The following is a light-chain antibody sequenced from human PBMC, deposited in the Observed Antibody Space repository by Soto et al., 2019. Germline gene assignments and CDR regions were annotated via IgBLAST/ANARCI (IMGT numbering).Light chain of an antibody. CDR2: DAS. V-gene: IGKV3-11*01. CDR1: RSVSSY. J-gene: IGKJ5*01. Sequence: ETVMTHSPATLSLSPGESATLSCRATRSVSSYLAWYQQKPGQAPGLLIYDASSRPTDIPARFSGSGSGTDFTLTISSLEPEDFALYYCQQRSNWPITFGQGTRLENK. CDR3: QQRSNWPIT.